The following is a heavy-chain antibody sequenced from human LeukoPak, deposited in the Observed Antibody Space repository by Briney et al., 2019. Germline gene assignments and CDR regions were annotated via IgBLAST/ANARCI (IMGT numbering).Heavy chain of an antibody. Sequence: GGSLRPSCAASGFTFGTYAMHWVRQAQGKGLEWVAVILSDGSIQNSADSVRGRFIISRDNSKNTLFLQMNRLRTEDTAVYYCARGAILGGYNLIDDWGQGTLVTVSS. V-gene: IGHV3-30*04. CDR1: GFTFGTYA. CDR3: ARGAILGGYNLIDD. D-gene: IGHD1-26*01. CDR2: ILSDGSIQ. J-gene: IGHJ4*02.